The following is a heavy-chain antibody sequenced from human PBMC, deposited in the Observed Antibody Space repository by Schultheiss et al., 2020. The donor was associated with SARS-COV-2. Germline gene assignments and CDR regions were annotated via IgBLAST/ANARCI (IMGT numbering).Heavy chain of an antibody. V-gene: IGHV4-34*01. CDR2: INPSGST. J-gene: IGHJ4*02. CDR1: GGSFSGYY. CDR3: ARGSIAVAGNYDY. D-gene: IGHD6-19*01. Sequence: SETLSLTCAVYGGSFSGYYWSWIRQPPGKGLEWIGEINPSGSTNYNPSLKSRVTISVDTSKNQFSLKLSSVTPEDTAVYYCARGSIAVAGNYDYWGQGTLVTVSS.